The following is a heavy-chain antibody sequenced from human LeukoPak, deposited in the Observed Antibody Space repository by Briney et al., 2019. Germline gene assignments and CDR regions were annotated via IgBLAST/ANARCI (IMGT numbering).Heavy chain of an antibody. CDR1: GGTFSSYA. D-gene: IGHD6-19*01. V-gene: IGHV1-69*13. Sequence: SVEVSCKASGGTFSSYAISWVRQAPGQGLEWMGGIIPIFGTANYAQKFQGRVTITADESTSTAYMELSSLRSEDTAVYYCARGSPHWGPVAPREEYFDLWGRGTLVTVSS. CDR2: IIPIFGTA. CDR3: ARGSPHWGPVAPREEYFDL. J-gene: IGHJ2*01.